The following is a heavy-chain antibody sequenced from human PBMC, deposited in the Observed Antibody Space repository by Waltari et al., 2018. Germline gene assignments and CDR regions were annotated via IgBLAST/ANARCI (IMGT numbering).Heavy chain of an antibody. CDR1: GDSIRTYY. CDR3: ARQKDSGYSTDAFQV. J-gene: IGHJ3*01. D-gene: IGHD2-21*01. Sequence: QVQLQESGPGLVKASETLSLTCTFSGDSIRTYYWSWIPQPPGKGLECIGNTMYSGSTTYNPSLKRRVTISLDPPKNQVSLELRSVTAADTAVYYCARQKDSGYSTDAFQVWGQGTMVTVSS. V-gene: IGHV4-59*08. CDR2: TMYSGST.